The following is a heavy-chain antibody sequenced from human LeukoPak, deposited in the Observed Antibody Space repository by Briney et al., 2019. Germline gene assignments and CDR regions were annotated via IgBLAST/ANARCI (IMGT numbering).Heavy chain of an antibody. CDR2: ISSSSSYI. CDR1: GFTLSSFS. D-gene: IGHD3-16*01. V-gene: IGHV3-21*01. Sequence: GGSLRLSCAASGFTLSSFSMNWVRQASGKGLEWVSCISSSSSYIVYAESVKGRFTISRDNAKNSLYLQMNSLRAEDTAVYYLATVGGGNTRDFDYWGQGTLVTVSS. CDR3: ATVGGGNTRDFDY. J-gene: IGHJ4*02.